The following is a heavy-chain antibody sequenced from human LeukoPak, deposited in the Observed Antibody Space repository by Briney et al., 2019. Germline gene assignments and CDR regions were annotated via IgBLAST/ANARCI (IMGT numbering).Heavy chain of an antibody. CDR2: ISGSGGST. CDR3: AKRPRGNYLDPFDY. J-gene: IGHJ4*02. Sequence: GGSLRLSCAASGFTFSSYAMSWVRQAPGKGLEWVSGISGSGGSTYYADSVKGRFTISRDNSKNRLYLQMNSLGAEDTAVYYCAKRPRGNYLDPFDYWGQGTLVTVSS. V-gene: IGHV3-23*01. CDR1: GFTFSSYA. D-gene: IGHD3-10*01.